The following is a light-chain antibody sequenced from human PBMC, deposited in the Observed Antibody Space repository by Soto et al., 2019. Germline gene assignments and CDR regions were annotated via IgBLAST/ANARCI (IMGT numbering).Light chain of an antibody. CDR2: AAI. CDR1: QSVRDSF. Sequence: EIVLTQSPDTLSLSPGERATLSCRASQSVRDSFLAWYQQKPGQSPRLLIYAAISRATGIPERFSGSGSETDFTLTIYRLEPEDFATYYCQQSYSTPPMYTFGQGTKLEIK. CDR3: QQSYSTPPMYT. J-gene: IGKJ2*01. V-gene: IGKV3-20*01.